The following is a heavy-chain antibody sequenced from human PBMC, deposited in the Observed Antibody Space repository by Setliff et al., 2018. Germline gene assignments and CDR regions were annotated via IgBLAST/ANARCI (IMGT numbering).Heavy chain of an antibody. V-gene: IGHV4-31*03. CDR1: GGSISSGGYY. CDR2: IYYSGNT. J-gene: IGHJ6*02. Sequence: PSETLSLTCTVSGGSISSGGYYWSWIRQHPGKGLEWIGYIYYSGNTYYNPSLKSRVTISVDTSKNQFSLKLSSVTAADTAVYYCARQQQLVIGSTAYYYYGMDVWGQGTTVTVSS. CDR3: ARQQQLVIGSTAYYYYGMDV. D-gene: IGHD6-13*01.